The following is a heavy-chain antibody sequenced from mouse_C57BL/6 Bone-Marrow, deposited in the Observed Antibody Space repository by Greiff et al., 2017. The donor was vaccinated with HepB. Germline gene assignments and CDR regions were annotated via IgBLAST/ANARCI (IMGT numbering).Heavy chain of an antibody. J-gene: IGHJ2*01. Sequence: VQLKESGPELVKPGASVKMSCKASGYTFTDYNMHWVKQSHGKSLEWIGYINPNNGGTSYNQKFKGKATLTVNKSSSTAYMELRSLTSEDSAVYYCARYYDYDGYYFDYWGQGTTLTVSS. V-gene: IGHV1-22*01. CDR1: GYTFTDYN. CDR2: INPNNGGT. CDR3: ARYYDYDGYYFDY. D-gene: IGHD2-4*01.